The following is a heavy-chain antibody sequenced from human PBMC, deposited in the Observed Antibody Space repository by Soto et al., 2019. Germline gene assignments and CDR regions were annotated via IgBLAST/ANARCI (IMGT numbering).Heavy chain of an antibody. V-gene: IGHV4-59*01. CDR1: GGYISSYY. Sequence: SETLSLTCTVSGGYISSYYWSWIRQPPGKGVEWIGYIYYSGSTNYNPSLKSRVTISVDTSKNQFSLKLSSVTAADTAVYYCARGAGYCSSTSCPRVGYYYYYGMDVWGQGTTVTVSS. CDR3: ARGAGYCSSTSCPRVGYYYYYGMDV. J-gene: IGHJ6*02. D-gene: IGHD2-2*01. CDR2: IYYSGST.